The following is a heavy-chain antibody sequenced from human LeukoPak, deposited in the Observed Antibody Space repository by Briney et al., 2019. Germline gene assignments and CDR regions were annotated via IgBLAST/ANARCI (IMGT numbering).Heavy chain of an antibody. D-gene: IGHD1-26*01. Sequence: GGSLRLSCAASGFTFSSYSMNWVRQAPGKGLEWVSSISSSSSYIYYADSVKGRFTISRDSAKNSLYLQMNSLRAEDTAVYYCARAPIRSVGAIIGVFDYWGQGTLVTVSS. CDR3: ARAPIRSVGAIIGVFDY. CDR2: ISSSSSYI. J-gene: IGHJ4*02. CDR1: GFTFSSYS. V-gene: IGHV3-21*01.